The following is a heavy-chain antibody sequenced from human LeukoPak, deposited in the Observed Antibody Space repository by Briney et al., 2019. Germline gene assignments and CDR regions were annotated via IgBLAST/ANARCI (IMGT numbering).Heavy chain of an antibody. CDR2: IYYSGST. CDR3: ARVHRRGFGEIFIDY. D-gene: IGHD3-10*01. Sequence: PSETLSLTCTVSGGSISSYYWSWIRQPPGKGLEWIGYIYYSGSTNYNPSLKSRVTISVDTSKNQFSLKLTSVTAADTAIYYCARVHRRGFGEIFIDYWGQGTLVTVSS. CDR1: GGSISSYY. V-gene: IGHV4-59*08. J-gene: IGHJ4*02.